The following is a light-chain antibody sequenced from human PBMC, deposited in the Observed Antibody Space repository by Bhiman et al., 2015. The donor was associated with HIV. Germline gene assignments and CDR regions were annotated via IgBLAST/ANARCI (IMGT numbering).Light chain of an antibody. V-gene: IGLV2-14*02. Sequence: QSALTQPASVSGSPGQSITISCTGTSSDVGSYNLVSWYQQHPGKVPKLMIYEVNKRPSGASNRFSGSKSGNTASLTISGLQAEDEADYYCSSLTSSLTYVFGTGTNVTVL. J-gene: IGLJ1*01. CDR3: SSLTSSLTYV. CDR1: SSDVGSYNL. CDR2: EVN.